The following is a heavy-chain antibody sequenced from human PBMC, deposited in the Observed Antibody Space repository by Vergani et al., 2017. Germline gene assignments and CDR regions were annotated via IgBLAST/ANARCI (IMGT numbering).Heavy chain of an antibody. CDR2: INHSGST. D-gene: IGHD3-10*01. CDR3: ARGITMVRGVPFYYYYYYMDV. V-gene: IGHV4-34*01. CDR1: GGSFSGFY. J-gene: IGHJ6*03. Sequence: QVQLQQWGAGLLKPSETLSLTCAVSGGSFSGFYWSWIRQPPGKGLEWIGEINHSGSTNYNPSLKSRVTISVDTSKNQFSLKLSSVTAADTAVYYCARGITMVRGVPFYYYYYYMDVWGKGTTVTVSS.